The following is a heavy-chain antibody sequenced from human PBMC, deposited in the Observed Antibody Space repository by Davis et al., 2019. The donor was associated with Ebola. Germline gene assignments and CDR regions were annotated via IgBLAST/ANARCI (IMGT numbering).Heavy chain of an antibody. D-gene: IGHD3-16*01. V-gene: IGHV3-7*03. J-gene: IGHJ4*02. CDR2: IKQDGSDK. Sequence: PGGSLRLSCAASGFTFSSYWMTWVRQAPGKGLEWVANIKQDGSDKYYADSVKGRFTVSRDNAEKSLYLQMNSLRAEDTAVYCCGRGGLYPGLWGQGTLVTVSS. CDR1: GFTFSSYW. CDR3: GRGGLYPGL.